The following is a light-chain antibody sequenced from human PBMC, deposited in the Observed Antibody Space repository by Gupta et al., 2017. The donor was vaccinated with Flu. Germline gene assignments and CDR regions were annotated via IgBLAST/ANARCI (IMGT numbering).Light chain of an antibody. V-gene: IGLV3-1*01. CDR1: KLGDKS. CDR2: QND. J-gene: IGLJ3*02. CDR3: QAWDSGTV. Sequence: SYELTQPPSVSVSPGQPASITCPGDKLGDKSVSWYQQKPGQSPVLVLYQNDNRPSGIPERFSGSTSGNTGTLTITGTQAMDEADYYCQAWDSGTVFGGGTKLTVL.